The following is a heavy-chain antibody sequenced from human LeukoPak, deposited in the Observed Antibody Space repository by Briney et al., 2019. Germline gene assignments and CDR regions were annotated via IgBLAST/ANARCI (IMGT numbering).Heavy chain of an antibody. Sequence: GGSLRLSCAASGFTFRSFTMNWVRQAPGKGLEWVSSISGSGGYIYSADSVKGRFAISRDNANNSLYLQMNSLTAEDTAVYYCARAVGALHFDYWGQGTLVTVSS. V-gene: IGHV3-21*01. D-gene: IGHD3-16*01. CDR3: ARAVGALHFDY. CDR2: ISGSGGYI. CDR1: GFTFRSFT. J-gene: IGHJ4*02.